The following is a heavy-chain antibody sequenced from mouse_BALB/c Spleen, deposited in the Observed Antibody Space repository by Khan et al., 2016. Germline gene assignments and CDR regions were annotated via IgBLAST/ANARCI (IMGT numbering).Heavy chain of an antibody. CDR2: IDPVNGNT. CDR3: ARSPHDNNATSAY. J-gene: IGHJ4*01. CDR1: SFNIKDTS. V-gene: IGHV14-3*02. D-gene: IGHD1-3*01. Sequence: VQLQQPGAELVMPGASVKLSCTASSFNIKDTSMHWVKQRPEQGLEWFVRIDPVNGNTKYDPKLQGMATITADTSSNTAYLQLSSLTSEDTAVYYCARSPHDNNATSAYGGQGT.